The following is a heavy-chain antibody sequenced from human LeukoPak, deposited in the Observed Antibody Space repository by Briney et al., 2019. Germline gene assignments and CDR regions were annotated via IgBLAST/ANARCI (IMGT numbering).Heavy chain of an antibody. CDR2: INGDGSST. D-gene: IGHD3-16*01. CDR3: AKDLTNGWGTFDY. CDR1: GFIFSQFW. Sequence: GGSLRLSCAGSGFIFSQFWMQWVRQVPGKGLVWVSRINGDGSSTNYADSVKGRFTISRDNAKNTLYLQMNSLRAEDTAVYYCAKDLTNGWGTFDYWGQGTLVTVSS. J-gene: IGHJ4*02. V-gene: IGHV3-74*01.